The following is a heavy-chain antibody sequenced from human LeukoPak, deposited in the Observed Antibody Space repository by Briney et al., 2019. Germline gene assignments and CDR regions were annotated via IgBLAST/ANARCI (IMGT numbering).Heavy chain of an antibody. CDR1: GYTLTSYG. CDR2: NIPIFGTA. V-gene: IGHV1-69*05. CDR3: AEGSYYDSTGYLDY. Sequence: SVKVSCKASGYTLTSYGISWVRQAPGQGREWMGRNIPIFGTANYAQKFQGRVTITTDQSTSSAYMELSSLRSEDTAVYYCAEGSYYDSTGYLDYWGQGTLVTVSS. D-gene: IGHD3-22*01. J-gene: IGHJ4*02.